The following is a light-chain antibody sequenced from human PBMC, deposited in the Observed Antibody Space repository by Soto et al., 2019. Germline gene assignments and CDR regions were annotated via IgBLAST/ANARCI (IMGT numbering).Light chain of an antibody. CDR3: QQRSNWPPT. J-gene: IGKJ2*01. Sequence: IVLTQSPATLSLSPGERATLSCRASQSVSSYLAWYQQKPGQAPRLLIYDASNRATGIPARFSGSGSGTDFTLTISSLEPEDSAVYYCQQRSNWPPTFGQGTKLEIK. V-gene: IGKV3-11*01. CDR1: QSVSSY. CDR2: DAS.